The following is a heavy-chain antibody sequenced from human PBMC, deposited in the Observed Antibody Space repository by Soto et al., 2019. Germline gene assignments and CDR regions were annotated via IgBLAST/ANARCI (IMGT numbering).Heavy chain of an antibody. CDR3: ARQRGYDYVWGSYRTVGAFDI. D-gene: IGHD3-16*02. V-gene: IGHV4-31*03. Sequence: SETLCLTCTGSGGSISSGGYYWSWIRQHPGTGLERIGHISYSGSTYYNTSLKSRVTISVDTSRNQFSLKLSSVTAADTAVYYCARQRGYDYVWGSYRTVGAFDIWGQGTMVTVS. J-gene: IGHJ3*02. CDR2: ISYSGST. CDR1: GGSISSGGYY.